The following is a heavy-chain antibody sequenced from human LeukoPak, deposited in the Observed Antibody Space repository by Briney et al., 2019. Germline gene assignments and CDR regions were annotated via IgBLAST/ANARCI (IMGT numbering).Heavy chain of an antibody. CDR1: GYTFTGYY. V-gene: IGHV1-2*02. J-gene: IGHJ6*03. CDR3: ARSRGYSGYDGKYYYYYMDV. Sequence: ASVKVSCKASGYTFTGYYLHWVRQAPGQGLEWMGCVNPNSGDTNYAQKFQGSVTMTRDTSISTVYMELSRLRSDDTAVYYCARSRGYSGYDGKYYYYYMDVWGKGTTVTVSS. CDR2: VNPNSGDT. D-gene: IGHD5-12*01.